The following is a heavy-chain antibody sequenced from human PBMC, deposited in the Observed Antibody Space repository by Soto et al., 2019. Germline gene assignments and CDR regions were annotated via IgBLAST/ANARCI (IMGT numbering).Heavy chain of an antibody. J-gene: IGHJ6*02. Sequence: GGSLRLSCAASGFTFSSYWMHWVRQAPGKGLVWLSRINSDGSTRSYADSVKGRFTISRDNAKNTLCLQMNSLRAEDTAVYYCARGRTDDNTLTYYYYGMDVWGQGTTVTVSS. CDR2: INSDGSTR. CDR1: GFTFSSYW. CDR3: ARGRTDDNTLTYYYYGMDV. V-gene: IGHV3-74*01. D-gene: IGHD1-1*01.